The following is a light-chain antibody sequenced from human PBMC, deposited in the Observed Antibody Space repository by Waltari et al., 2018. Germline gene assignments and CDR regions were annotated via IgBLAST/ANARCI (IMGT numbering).Light chain of an antibody. Sequence: DIVMTQSPDSLAVSLGERATTNCKSSTSVLYSSNNKNYLAWYQQKPGQPPKLLIYWASTRESGVPDRFSGSGSGTDFTLTISSLQAEDVAVYYCQQYYSTPWTFGQGTKLEIK. CDR1: TSVLYSSNNKNY. V-gene: IGKV4-1*01. CDR3: QQYYSTPWT. J-gene: IGKJ2*02. CDR2: WAS.